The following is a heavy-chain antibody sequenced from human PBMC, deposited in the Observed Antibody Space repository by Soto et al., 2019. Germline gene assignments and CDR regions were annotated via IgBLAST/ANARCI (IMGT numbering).Heavy chain of an antibody. CDR3: ARSAVATRRYSYGPEYYFDY. CDR2: INAGNGNT. CDR1: GYTFTSYA. J-gene: IGHJ4*02. V-gene: IGHV1-3*01. D-gene: IGHD5-18*01. Sequence: ASVKVSCKASGYTFTSYAMHWVRQAPGQRLEWMGWINAGNGNTKYSQKFQGRVTITRDTSASTAYMELSSLRSEDTAVYYCARSAVATRRYSYGPEYYFDYWGQGTLVTVSS.